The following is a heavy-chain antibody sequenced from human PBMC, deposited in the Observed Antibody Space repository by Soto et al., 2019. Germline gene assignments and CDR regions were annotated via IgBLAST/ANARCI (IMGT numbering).Heavy chain of an antibody. J-gene: IGHJ6*02. CDR2: ISSSSSYI. CDR3: GRGRQTTYYDYWSSYRSYWFYGMDV. D-gene: IGHD3-3*01. CDR1: GFTFSSYS. V-gene: IGHV3-21*01. Sequence: GSLRPFCSASGFTFSSYSMNWVRQAPGQGLEWVSSISSSSSYIYYADSVKGRFTISRDNAKNSLYLQMNSLRAEDTAGYYCGRGRQTTYYDYWSSYRSYWFYGMDVWGQGTTVTVSS.